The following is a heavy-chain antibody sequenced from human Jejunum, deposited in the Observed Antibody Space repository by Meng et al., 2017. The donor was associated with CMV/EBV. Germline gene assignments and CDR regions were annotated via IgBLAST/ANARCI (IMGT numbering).Heavy chain of an antibody. CDR3: ARAGLYGSGLGY. J-gene: IGHJ4*01. Sequence: TSRFAFSTYNMNWIRQAPGKGLEWVSFISSSTNYIYYADSVKGRFTISRDNAKNSLYLQMNSLRAEDTAVYYCARAGLYGSGLGYWGQGTLVTVSS. CDR2: ISSSTNYI. D-gene: IGHD6-19*01. V-gene: IGHV3-21*01. CDR1: RFAFSTYN.